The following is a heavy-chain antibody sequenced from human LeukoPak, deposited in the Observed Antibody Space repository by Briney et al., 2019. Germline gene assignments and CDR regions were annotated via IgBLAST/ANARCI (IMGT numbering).Heavy chain of an antibody. Sequence: PGGSLRLSCAASGFTFSSYDMHWVRQATGKGLEWVSAIGTAGDTYYPGSVKGRFTISRENAKNSLYLQMNSLKTEDTALYYCVKDGGYCSGDTCYYFDYWGQGALVTVSS. D-gene: IGHD2-15*01. CDR1: GFTFSSYD. V-gene: IGHV3-13*01. CDR2: IGTAGDT. J-gene: IGHJ4*02. CDR3: VKDGGYCSGDTCYYFDY.